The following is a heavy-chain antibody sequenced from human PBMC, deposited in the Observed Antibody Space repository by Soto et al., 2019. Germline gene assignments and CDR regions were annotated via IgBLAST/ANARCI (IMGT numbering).Heavy chain of an antibody. V-gene: IGHV4-4*02. CDR3: ARLRRDGYNWDY. CDR1: GGSISSSNW. CDR2: IYHSGST. J-gene: IGHJ4*02. D-gene: IGHD5-12*01. Sequence: SETLSLTCAVSGGSISSSNWWSWVRQPPGKGLEWIGDIYHSGSTNYNPSLKSRVTISVDTSKNQFSLKLSSMTAADTAVYYCARLRRDGYNWDYWGQGTLVTVSS.